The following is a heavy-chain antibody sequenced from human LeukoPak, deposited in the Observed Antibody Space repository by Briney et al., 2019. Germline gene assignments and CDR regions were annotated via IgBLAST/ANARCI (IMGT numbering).Heavy chain of an antibody. D-gene: IGHD3-9*01. V-gene: IGHV3-23*01. CDR1: GFTFSSYG. CDR2: ISGSGGST. Sequence: RPGGSLRLSCAASGFTFSSYGMSWVRQAPGKGLEWVSAISGSGGSTYYADSVKGRFTISRDNSKNTLYLQMNSLTAEDMAVYYCARAVRYFDYLLGPPDYWGQGTLVTVSS. CDR3: ARAVRYFDYLLGPPDY. J-gene: IGHJ4*02.